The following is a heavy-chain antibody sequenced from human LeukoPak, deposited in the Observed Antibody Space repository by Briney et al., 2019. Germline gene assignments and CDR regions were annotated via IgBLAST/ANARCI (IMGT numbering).Heavy chain of an antibody. V-gene: IGHV3-30-3*01. CDR1: GFTFSSYA. CDR2: ISYDGSNK. CDR3: AKVIRPVNYYDSSGEH. Sequence: PGGSLRFSCAASGFTFSSYAMHWVRQAPGKGLEWVAVISYDGSNKYYADSVKGRFTISRDNSKNTLYLQMNSLRAEDTAVYYCAKVIRPVNYYDSSGEHWGQGTLVTVSS. J-gene: IGHJ1*01. D-gene: IGHD3-22*01.